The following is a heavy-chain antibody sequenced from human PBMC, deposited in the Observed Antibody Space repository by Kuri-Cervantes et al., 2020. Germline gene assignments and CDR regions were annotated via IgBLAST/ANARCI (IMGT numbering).Heavy chain of an antibody. V-gene: IGHV1-46*01. J-gene: IGHJ3*02. CDR3: AKDSDWNYAGVAFDI. CDR1: GYTFTSYY. D-gene: IGHD1-7*01. CDR2: INPSGGST. Sequence: ASVKVSCKASGYTFTSYYMHWVRQAPGQGLEWMGIINPSGGSTSYAQKFQGRVTMTRDTSTSTVYMELSSLRSEDTAVYYCAKDSDWNYAGVAFDIWGQGTMVTVSS.